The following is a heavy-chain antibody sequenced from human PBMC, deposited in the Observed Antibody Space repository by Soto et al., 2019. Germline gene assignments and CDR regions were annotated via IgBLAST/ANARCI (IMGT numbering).Heavy chain of an antibody. V-gene: IGHV3-33*01. CDR1: GFTFSSYG. CDR3: ERDSRKYCSAGSCYSNFDY. D-gene: IGHD2-15*01. J-gene: IGHJ4*02. CDR2: IWYDGSNK. Sequence: GSLRLSCAASGFTFSSYGMHWVRQAPGKGLEWVAVIWYDGSNKYYADSVKGRFTISRDNSKNSLYLQMNSLRAEDTAVYYCERDSRKYCSAGSCYSNFDYWGQGTLVTVSS.